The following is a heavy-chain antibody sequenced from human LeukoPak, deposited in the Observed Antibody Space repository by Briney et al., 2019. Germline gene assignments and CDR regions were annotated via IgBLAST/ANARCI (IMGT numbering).Heavy chain of an antibody. CDR2: ISSSSSTI. V-gene: IGHV3-48*04. CDR3: ARTPTKADSSGYYGYYYYYMDV. Sequence: PGGSLRLSCAASGFTFSSYSMNWVRQAPGKGLEWVSYISSSSSTIYYADSVKGRFTISRDNAKNSLYLQMNSLRAEDTAVSYCARTPTKADSSGYYGYYYYYMDVWGKGTTVTVSS. CDR1: GFTFSSYS. J-gene: IGHJ6*03. D-gene: IGHD3-22*01.